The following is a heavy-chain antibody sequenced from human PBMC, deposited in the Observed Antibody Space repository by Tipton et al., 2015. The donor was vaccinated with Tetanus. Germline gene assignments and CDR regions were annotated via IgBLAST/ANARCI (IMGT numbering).Heavy chain of an antibody. CDR3: ARIHDFLSGHFDF. CDR2: ILYGAST. J-gene: IGHJ4*02. Sequence: LRLSCTVFGGSVSSGSYYWAWIRQPPGKGLEYIGYILYGASTHYNPSLKSRVTVSADPSQNQFSLKLSSVTAADTAVYYCARIHDFLSGHFDFWGQGTLVTVPS. CDR1: GGSVSSGSYY. D-gene: IGHD3-3*01. V-gene: IGHV4-61*01.